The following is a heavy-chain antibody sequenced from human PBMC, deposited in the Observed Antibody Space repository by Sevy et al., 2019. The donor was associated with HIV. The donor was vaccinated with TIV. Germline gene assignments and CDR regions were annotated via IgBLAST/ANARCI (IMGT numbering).Heavy chain of an antibody. CDR3: ARGGVVVAGRCDAFDI. CDR2: IYSGGST. V-gene: IGHV3-53*01. D-gene: IGHD6-19*01. J-gene: IGHJ3*02. CDR1: GFTVSSNY. Sequence: GGSLRLCCAASGFTVSSNYISWVRQAPGKGLEWVSVIYSGGSTYYAESVKGRFTISRNNDKNTLYLQMNSLRAEDTAVYYCARGGVVVAGRCDAFDIWGQGTMVTVSS.